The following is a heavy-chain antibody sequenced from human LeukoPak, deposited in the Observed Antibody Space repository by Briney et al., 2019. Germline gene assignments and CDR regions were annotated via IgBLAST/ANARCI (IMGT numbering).Heavy chain of an antibody. V-gene: IGHV4-30-4*08. D-gene: IGHD3-10*01. J-gene: IGHJ4*02. CDR3: AREVITMVRGVLDY. Sequence: SETLSLTCTVSGGSISSGDYYWSWIRQPPGKGLEWIGYIYYSGSTYYNPSLKSRVTISVDTSKNQFSLKLSSVTAADTAVYYCAREVITMVRGVLDYWGPGTLVTVSS. CDR2: IYYSGST. CDR1: GGSISSGDYY.